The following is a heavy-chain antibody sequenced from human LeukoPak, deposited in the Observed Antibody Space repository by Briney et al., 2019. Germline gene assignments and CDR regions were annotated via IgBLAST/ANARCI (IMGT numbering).Heavy chain of an antibody. CDR1: GFTFSDYA. J-gene: IGHJ4*02. CDR3: TRHPAEGDY. V-gene: IGHV3-23*01. CDR2: ISNSGGST. D-gene: IGHD2-15*01. Sequence: PGGSLRLSCAASGFTFSDYAMSWVRQAPGKGLEWVSTISNSGGSTHYADSLKGRFTISRDNSKNTLYLQMNSLRPEDTAVYYCTRHPAEGDYWGQGTLVTVSS.